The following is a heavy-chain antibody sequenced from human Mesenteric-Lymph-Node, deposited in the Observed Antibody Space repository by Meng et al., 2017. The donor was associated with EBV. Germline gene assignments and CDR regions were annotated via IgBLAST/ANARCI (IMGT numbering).Heavy chain of an antibody. J-gene: IGHJ4*02. V-gene: IGHV3-30*18. CDR2: ISYDGSNK. Sequence: GQLQEAGPGLGKPSGTLSLTFAVSGDSISSYHWWSWVRQSPGKGLECVAVISYDGSNKNYPDSVRGRFTISRDNSKNTLFLQMNSLRVDDTAVYYCAKTVSSGWSTTADHWGQGTLVTVSS. CDR1: GDSISSYH. CDR3: AKTVSSGWSTTADH. D-gene: IGHD3-22*01.